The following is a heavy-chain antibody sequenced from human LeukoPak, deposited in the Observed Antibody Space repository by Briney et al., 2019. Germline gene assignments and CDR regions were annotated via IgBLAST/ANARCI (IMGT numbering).Heavy chain of an antibody. CDR2: ISGSGGST. CDR3: AKGYYDYVWGSYYFDY. CDR1: GFTFSSYA. J-gene: IGHJ4*02. Sequence: GGSLRLSCAASGFTFSSYAMSWVRQAPGKGLEWVSAISGSGGSTYYADSVKGRFTISRDNSRDTLYLQINSLRAEDTAAYYCAKGYYDYVWGSYYFDYWGQGTLVTVSS. V-gene: IGHV3-23*01. D-gene: IGHD3-16*01.